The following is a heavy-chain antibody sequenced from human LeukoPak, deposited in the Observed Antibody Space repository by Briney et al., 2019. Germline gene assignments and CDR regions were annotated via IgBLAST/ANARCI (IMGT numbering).Heavy chain of an antibody. CDR1: GFTFSNSW. Sequence: GGSLRLSCEASGFTFSNSWMTWVRQTPGRGLEWVANIKTDGSEKYYVDSVRGRFTISRDNAKNSLYLQMNSLRAEDTAVYYCARGYSGYDHRSPVGYWGRGTLVTVSS. D-gene: IGHD5-12*01. CDR3: ARGYSGYDHRSPVGY. CDR2: IKTDGSEK. J-gene: IGHJ4*02. V-gene: IGHV3-7*03.